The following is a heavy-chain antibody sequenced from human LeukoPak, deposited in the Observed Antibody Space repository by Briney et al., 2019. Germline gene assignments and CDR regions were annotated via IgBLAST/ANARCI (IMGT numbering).Heavy chain of an antibody. CDR3: ARDYTRLTVPGYNWLDP. CDR2: INPNGASI. Sequence: ASVKLSCKASGYTFNRFYMHWVRQAPGQGLEWMGIINPNGASIRYAQKFQGRVTMTRDTSTSTFYMELSSLSSEDTAVYYCARDYTRLTVPGYNWLDPWGQGTVVTVSS. CDR1: GYTFNRFY. V-gene: IGHV1-46*02. D-gene: IGHD6-19*01. J-gene: IGHJ5*02.